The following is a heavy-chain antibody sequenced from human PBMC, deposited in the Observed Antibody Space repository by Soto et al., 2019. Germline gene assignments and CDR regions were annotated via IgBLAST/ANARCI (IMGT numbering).Heavy chain of an antibody. V-gene: IGHV4-59*01. Sequence: PSETLSLTCTVSGGSISSYYWSWIRQPPGKGLEWIGYIYYSGSTNYNPSLKSRVTISVDTSKNQFSLKLSSVTAADTAVYYCASGGASSSWYNWFDPWGQGTLVTVSS. J-gene: IGHJ5*02. D-gene: IGHD6-13*01. CDR1: GGSISSYY. CDR2: IYYSGST. CDR3: ASGGASSSWYNWFDP.